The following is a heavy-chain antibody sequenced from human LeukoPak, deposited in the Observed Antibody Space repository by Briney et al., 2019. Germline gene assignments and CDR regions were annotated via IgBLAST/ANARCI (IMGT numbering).Heavy chain of an antibody. CDR3: ARASLSAHYYYYYYMDV. V-gene: IGHV3-7*01. CDR2: IKQDGSEK. Sequence: GGSLRLSCVASGFTFNNYWMNWVRQAPGKGLEWVANIKQDGSEKYYVDSVKGRFTISRDNARNSLYLQMNSLRAEDTAVYYCARASLSAHYYYYYYMDVWGKGTTVTVSS. J-gene: IGHJ6*03. D-gene: IGHD6-6*01. CDR1: GFTFNNYW.